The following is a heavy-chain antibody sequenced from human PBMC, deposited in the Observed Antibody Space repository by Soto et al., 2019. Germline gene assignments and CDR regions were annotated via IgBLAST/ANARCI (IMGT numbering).Heavy chain of an antibody. V-gene: IGHV1-69*04. J-gene: IGHJ3*02. D-gene: IGHD2-15*01. CDR1: GGTFSSYT. CDR3: ARESGGGPKGAFDI. CDR2: IIPILGIA. Sequence: ASVKVSCKASGGTFSSYTISWVRQAPGQGLEWMGRIIPILGIANYAQKFQGRVTITADKSTSTAYMELSSLRSEDTAVYYCARESGGGPKGAFDIWGQWTMVTVSS.